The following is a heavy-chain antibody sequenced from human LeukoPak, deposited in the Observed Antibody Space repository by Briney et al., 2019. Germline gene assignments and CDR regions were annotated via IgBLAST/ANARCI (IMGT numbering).Heavy chain of an antibody. J-gene: IGHJ4*02. V-gene: IGHV3-21*01. CDR3: ARDSLYYYGSGSYTY. CDR2: ISSSSSYI. Sequence: GGSLRLSCAASGFTFSSYSMNWVRQAPGKGLEWVSSISSSSSYIYYADSVKGRFTISRDNAKDSLYLQMNSLRAEDTAVYYCARDSLYYYGSGSYTYWGQGTLVTVSS. CDR1: GFTFSSYS. D-gene: IGHD3-10*01.